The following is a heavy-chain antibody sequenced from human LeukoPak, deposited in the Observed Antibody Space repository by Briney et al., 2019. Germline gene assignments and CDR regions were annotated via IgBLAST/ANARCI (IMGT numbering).Heavy chain of an antibody. D-gene: IGHD3-10*01. CDR3: ASWDRRYYYGSGSYYRPGIDY. Sequence: PGGSLRLSCAASGFTFDDYGMSWVRQAPGKGLEWVSGINWNGGSPGYADSVKGRFTISRDNAKNSLYLQMNSLRAEDTALYYCASWDRRYYYGSGSYYRPGIDYWGQGTLVTVSS. J-gene: IGHJ4*02. V-gene: IGHV3-20*04. CDR1: GFTFDDYG. CDR2: INWNGGSP.